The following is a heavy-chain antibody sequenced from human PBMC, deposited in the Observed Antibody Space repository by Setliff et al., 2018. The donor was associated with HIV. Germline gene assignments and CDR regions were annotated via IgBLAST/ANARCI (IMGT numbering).Heavy chain of an antibody. CDR2: IHHSGST. V-gene: IGHV4-38-2*02. CDR3: ARDPGQWLVKGGMDV. D-gene: IGHD6-19*01. Sequence: SETLSLTCAVSGYSISSGFYWGWIRQPPGKGLEWIGSIHHSGSTYYNPSLRSRVTISVDTSKNQFSLKLSSVTAADTAVYYCARDPGQWLVKGGMDVWGQGIAVTVSS. CDR1: GYSISSGFY. J-gene: IGHJ6*02.